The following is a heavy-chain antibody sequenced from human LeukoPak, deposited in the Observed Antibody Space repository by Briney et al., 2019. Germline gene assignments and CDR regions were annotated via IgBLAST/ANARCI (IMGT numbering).Heavy chain of an antibody. J-gene: IGHJ6*03. CDR1: GYTFTGYY. Sequence: GASVKVSCKASGYTFTGYYMHWVRQAPGQGLEWMGWINPNSGGTNYAQKFQGRVTMTRDTSISTAYMELSRLRSDDTAVYYCARDAWGGSGELSGYYMDVWGKGTTVTISS. CDR2: INPNSGGT. CDR3: ARDAWGGSGELSGYYMDV. V-gene: IGHV1-2*02. D-gene: IGHD3-16*02.